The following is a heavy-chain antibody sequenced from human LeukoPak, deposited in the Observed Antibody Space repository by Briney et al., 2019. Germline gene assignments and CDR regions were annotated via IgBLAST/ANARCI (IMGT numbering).Heavy chain of an antibody. Sequence: GGSLRLSCAASGFIFSNYWMSWVRQAPGKGLEWVSAISGSGGSTYYADSVKGRFTISRDNSKNTLYLQMNSLRAEDTAVYYCAKGGAYYYDSSGYFSIWGQGTMVTVSS. CDR2: ISGSGGST. D-gene: IGHD3-22*01. J-gene: IGHJ3*02. V-gene: IGHV3-23*01. CDR3: AKGGAYYYDSSGYFSI. CDR1: GFIFSNYW.